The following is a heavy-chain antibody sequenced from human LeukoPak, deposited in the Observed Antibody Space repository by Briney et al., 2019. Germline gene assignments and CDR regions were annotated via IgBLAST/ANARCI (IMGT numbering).Heavy chain of an antibody. Sequence: ASETLSLTCAVYGGSFSGYYWSWIRQPPGKGLEWIGEINHSGSTNYNPSLKSRVTISVDTSKNQFSLKLSSVTAADTAVYYCAKRIPRYYFDYWGQGTLVTVSS. J-gene: IGHJ4*02. CDR1: GGSFSGYY. V-gene: IGHV4-34*01. CDR2: INHSGST. CDR3: AKRIPRYYFDY. D-gene: IGHD1-1*01.